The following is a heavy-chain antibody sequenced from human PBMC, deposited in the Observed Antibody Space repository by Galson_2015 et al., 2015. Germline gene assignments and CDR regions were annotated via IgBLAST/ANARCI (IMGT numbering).Heavy chain of an antibody. V-gene: IGHV7-4-1*02. J-gene: IGHJ6*02. D-gene: IGHD1-26*01. Sequence: SVKVSCKASGYTLTSYAMNWVRQAPGQGLEWMGWINTNTGNPTYAQGFTGRFVFSLNTSVSTAYLQISSLKAEVTAVYYCARDHSGSYDYYYGMDVWGQGTTVTVSS. CDR3: ARDHSGSYDYYYGMDV. CDR2: INTNTGNP. CDR1: GYTLTSYA.